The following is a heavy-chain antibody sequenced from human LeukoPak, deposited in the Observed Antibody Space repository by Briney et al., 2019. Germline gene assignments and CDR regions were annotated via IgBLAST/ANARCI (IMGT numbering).Heavy chain of an antibody. CDR2: IYYSGST. Sequence: PSETLSLTYTVSGGSISSYYWSWIRQPPGKGLEWIGYIYYSGSTNYNPSLKSRVTISVDTSKNQFSLKLSSVTAADTAVYYCARTRGGYYPLLTFDFWGRGTLVTVSS. V-gene: IGHV4-59*08. CDR3: ARTRGGYYPLLTFDF. CDR1: GGSISSYY. D-gene: IGHD3-22*01. J-gene: IGHJ2*01.